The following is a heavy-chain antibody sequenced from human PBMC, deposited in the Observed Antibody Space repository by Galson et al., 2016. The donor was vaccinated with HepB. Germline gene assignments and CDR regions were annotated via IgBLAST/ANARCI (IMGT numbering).Heavy chain of an antibody. V-gene: IGHV1-3*01. CDR3: ARRGDGYNYDC. J-gene: IGHJ6*04. CDR2: ISAVNDNT. Sequence: SVKVSCKASGYTLTSYAIHWVRQAPGQRLEWLGWISAVNDNTKYSQKFQGRVTITRDTSASTAYMELSSLRSEDTAVYYRARRGDGYNYDCWGKGTTVTVSS. D-gene: IGHD5-24*01. CDR1: GYTLTSYA.